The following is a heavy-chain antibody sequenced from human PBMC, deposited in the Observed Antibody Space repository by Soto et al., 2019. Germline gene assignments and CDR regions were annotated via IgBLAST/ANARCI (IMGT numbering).Heavy chain of an antibody. Sequence: QVQLVQSGAEVKKPGSSVKVSCKASGGTFSSYAISWVRQAPGQGLEWMGGTIPIFGIANYAQKFQGRVTITADESTSTAYMELSSLRSEDTAVYYCARALRGYSYGNGWFDPWGQGTLVTVSS. CDR1: GGTFSSYA. D-gene: IGHD5-18*01. V-gene: IGHV1-69*12. CDR3: ARALRGYSYGNGWFDP. J-gene: IGHJ5*02. CDR2: TIPIFGIA.